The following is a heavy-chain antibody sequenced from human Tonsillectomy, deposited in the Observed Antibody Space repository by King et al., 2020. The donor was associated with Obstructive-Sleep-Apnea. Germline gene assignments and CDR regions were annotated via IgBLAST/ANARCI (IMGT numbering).Heavy chain of an antibody. D-gene: IGHD2-8*01. CDR2: IYCGGNT. CDR3: ARVSWVRLMSSLSYAMDV. CDR1: GFTVSTNY. V-gene: IGHV3-66*01. Sequence: VQLVESGGGLVQPGGSLRLSCAVSGFTVSTNYMSWVRQAPGKGLEWVSLIYCGGNTYYADSVRGRCTVSRDNSKNTLYLQMNSLRAEDTAVYYCARVSWVRLMSSLSYAMDVWGQGTTVTVSS. J-gene: IGHJ6*02.